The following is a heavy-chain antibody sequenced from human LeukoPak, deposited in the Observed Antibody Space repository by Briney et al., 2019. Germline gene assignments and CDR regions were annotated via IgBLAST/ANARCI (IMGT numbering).Heavy chain of an antibody. CDR2: IKQDESEK. CDR3: ARDGNVYGSFYYYYYMDV. Sequence: GGSLRLSCAASGFLFSNYWMTWVHQAPGKGLEWVAIIKQDESEKYYVDSVKGRFTISRDNAKNSLYLQVNSLRAEDTAVYYCARDGNVYGSFYYYYYMDVWGKGATVIVSS. V-gene: IGHV3-7*01. D-gene: IGHD1-1*01. CDR1: GFLFSNYW. J-gene: IGHJ6*03.